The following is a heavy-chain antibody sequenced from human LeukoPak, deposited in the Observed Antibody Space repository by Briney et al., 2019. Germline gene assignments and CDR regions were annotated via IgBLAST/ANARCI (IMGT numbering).Heavy chain of an antibody. Sequence: GESLKISCEGSGYIFTTYWIGWVRRMPGKGLEWMGAIYPGDSETTYSPSFQGQVTISVDKSIRTAYLQWSSLKASGSAIYYCAAASSSTSAGYFQDWGQGTLVTVSS. V-gene: IGHV5-51*01. CDR1: GYIFTTYW. CDR2: IYPGDSET. J-gene: IGHJ1*01. CDR3: AAASSSTSAGYFQD. D-gene: IGHD2-2*01.